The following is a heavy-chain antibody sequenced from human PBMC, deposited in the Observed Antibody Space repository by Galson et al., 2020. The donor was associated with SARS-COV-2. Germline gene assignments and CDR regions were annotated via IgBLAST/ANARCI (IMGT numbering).Heavy chain of an antibody. CDR3: ARDRPSITIFGVVTRGMDG. J-gene: IGHJ6*02. CDR2: IWYDGSNK. CDR1: GFTFSSYG. D-gene: IGHD3-3*01. Sequence: TGGSLRLSCAASGFTFSSYGMHWVRQAPGKGLEWVAVIWYDGSNKYYADSVKGRFTISRDNSKNTLYLQMNSLRAGDTAVYYFARDRPSITIFGVVTRGMDGWGQGTTVTDSS. V-gene: IGHV3-33*01.